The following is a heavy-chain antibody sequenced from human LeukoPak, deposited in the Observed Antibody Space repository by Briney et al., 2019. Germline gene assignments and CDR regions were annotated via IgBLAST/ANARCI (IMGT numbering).Heavy chain of an antibody. CDR2: INHSGST. V-gene: IGHV4-34*01. Sequence: PSETLSLTCAVYGGSFSVYYCSWIRQPPGKGLEWIGEINHSGSTNYNPSLKSRVTISVDTSKNQFSLKLSSVTAADTAVYYCARDSLSTTVTTYNWFDPWGQGTLVTVSS. D-gene: IGHD4-17*01. CDR3: ARDSLSTTVTTYNWFDP. CDR1: GGSFSVYY. J-gene: IGHJ5*02.